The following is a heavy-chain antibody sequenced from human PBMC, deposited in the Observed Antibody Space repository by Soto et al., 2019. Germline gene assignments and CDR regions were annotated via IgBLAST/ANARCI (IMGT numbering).Heavy chain of an antibody. Sequence: SQALSLTCAISGDSVSSNSAACNWIRQSPSRGLEWLGRTYYRSKWYNDYAVSVKSRITINPDTSKNQFSLQLNSVTPEDTAVYYCARFDPRGYSYGREPPALPRWYYGMDVWGQGTTVTATS. V-gene: IGHV6-1*01. D-gene: IGHD5-18*01. CDR2: TYYRSKWYN. J-gene: IGHJ6*02. CDR1: GDSVSSNSAA. CDR3: ARFDPRGYSYGREPPALPRWYYGMDV.